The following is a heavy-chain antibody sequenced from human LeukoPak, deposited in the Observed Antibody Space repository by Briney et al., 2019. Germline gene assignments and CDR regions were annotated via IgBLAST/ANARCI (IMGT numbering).Heavy chain of an antibody. V-gene: IGHV3-23*01. CDR2: ISGSGGST. CDR3: VGYSCSSTSCYTGGFDY. J-gene: IGHJ4*02. Sequence: GGSLRLSCAASGFTFSSYAMSWVRQAPGKGLEWVSAISGSGGSTYYADSVKGRFTISRDNSKNTLYLQMSSLRAEDTAVYYCVGYSCSSTSCYTGGFDYWGQGTLVTVSS. CDR1: GFTFSSYA. D-gene: IGHD2-2*02.